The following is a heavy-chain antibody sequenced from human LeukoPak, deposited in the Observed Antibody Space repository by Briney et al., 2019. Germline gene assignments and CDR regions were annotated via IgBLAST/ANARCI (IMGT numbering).Heavy chain of an antibody. D-gene: IGHD5-18*01. CDR3: ATAILHGYSYGPQSTGYYMDV. J-gene: IGHJ6*03. Sequence: GASVTVSCTTSGYTFTIFAISWVRQAPGKGGEGMGGFDPEDGETIYAQKFQGRVTMTEDTSTATAYMELSSLRSEDTAVYYCATAILHGYSYGPQSTGYYMDVWGKGTTVTVSS. CDR2: FDPEDGET. V-gene: IGHV1-24*01. CDR1: GYTFTIFA.